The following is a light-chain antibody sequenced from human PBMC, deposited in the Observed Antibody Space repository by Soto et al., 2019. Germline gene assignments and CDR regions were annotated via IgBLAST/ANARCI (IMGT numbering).Light chain of an antibody. J-gene: IGKJ1*01. CDR1: QSVSSNY. Sequence: EIVLTQSPGTLSLSPGERATLSCRASQSVSSNYLAWYQQKPGQAPRLLIYGASTRATGIPDRFSGSGSGTDFTLTISRLDPEDSAVYYCQQYGSSPTWTFGQGTKVDIK. CDR2: GAS. CDR3: QQYGSSPTWT. V-gene: IGKV3-20*01.